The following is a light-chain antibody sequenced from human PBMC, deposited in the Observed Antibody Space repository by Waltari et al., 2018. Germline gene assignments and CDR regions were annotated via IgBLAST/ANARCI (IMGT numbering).Light chain of an antibody. V-gene: IGKV3-15*01. Sequence: EIVMTQSPATLSVSPGERATLSCRASQSVSSNLAWYQQKSGQAPRLLIYGASTRATGIPARFSGSGSGTEFTLTISSLQSEDFAIYYCQQYNNWPPSWTFGQGTKVEIK. CDR2: GAS. CDR1: QSVSSN. J-gene: IGKJ1*01. CDR3: QQYNNWPPSWT.